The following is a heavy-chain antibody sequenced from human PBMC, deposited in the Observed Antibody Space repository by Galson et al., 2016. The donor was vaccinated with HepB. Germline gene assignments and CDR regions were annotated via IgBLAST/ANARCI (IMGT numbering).Heavy chain of an antibody. CDR3: ATDAVERLVRRGWFDP. D-gene: IGHD3-10*01. CDR1: GGTFLNSS. J-gene: IGHJ5*02. CDR2: IIPIFGTP. V-gene: IGHV1-69*06. Sequence: SVKVSCKAFGGTFLNSSVNWVRQAPGQGLEWMRVIIPIFGTPNYAQKFRGRVTITADKSSSTAYMELSSLRSDDTAIYYCATDAVERLVRRGWFDPWGQGTLVTVSA.